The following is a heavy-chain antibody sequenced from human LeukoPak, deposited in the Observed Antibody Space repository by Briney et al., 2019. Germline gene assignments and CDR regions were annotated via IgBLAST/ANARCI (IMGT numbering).Heavy chain of an antibody. V-gene: IGHV1-69*10. CDR3: AREGARGRYYYYMDV. Sequence: SLKVSCKASGGTFSGYTISWVRQAPGQGHEWMGRIVPLIGVANYAQKFQGRVTITADKSTSTAYMELSSMRSEDTAVYYCAREGARGRYYYYMDVWGKGNTVTVSS. J-gene: IGHJ6*03. CDR2: IVPLIGVA. D-gene: IGHD3-10*01. CDR1: GGTFSGYT.